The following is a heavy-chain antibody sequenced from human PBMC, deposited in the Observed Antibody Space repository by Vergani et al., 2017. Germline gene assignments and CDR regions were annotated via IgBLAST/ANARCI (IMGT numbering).Heavy chain of an antibody. CDR1: GYTFTDHY. V-gene: IGHV1-69-2*01. CDR2: VDPEDGET. Sequence: EVQLVQSGAEVKKPGATMKISCKVSGYTFTDHYMHWVKQAPGKGLEWMGLVDPEDGETIYAEKFKGRVTIAADTSTDTAHLELSSLRSEDTAVYYCATPQTVTWGGMEVGGQGAPV. D-gene: IGHD3-16*01. J-gene: IGHJ6*02. CDR3: ATPQTVTWGGMEV.